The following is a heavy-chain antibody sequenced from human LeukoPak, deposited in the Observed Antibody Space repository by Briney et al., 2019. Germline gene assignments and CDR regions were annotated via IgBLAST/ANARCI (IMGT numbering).Heavy chain of an antibody. Sequence: PGGSLRLSCAASGFTVSSNYVSWVRQAPGKGLEWVSVIYSGGSTYYADSVKGRFTISRDNSKNTLYLQMNSLRAEDTAVYYCASQGGDYSNPSGLYYYYGMDVWGQGTTVTVSS. D-gene: IGHD4-11*01. CDR1: GFTVSSNY. J-gene: IGHJ6*02. CDR2: IYSGGST. V-gene: IGHV3-66*02. CDR3: ASQGGDYSNPSGLYYYYGMDV.